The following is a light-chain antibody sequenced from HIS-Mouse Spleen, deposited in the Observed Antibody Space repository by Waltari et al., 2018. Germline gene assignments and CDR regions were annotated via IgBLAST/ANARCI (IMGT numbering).Light chain of an antibody. CDR1: SSDVGRSNL. J-gene: IGLJ2*01. CDR2: EGS. V-gene: IGLV2-23*01. CDR3: CSYAGSSFVV. Sequence: QSALTQPASVSGSPGQSITISCTGTSSDVGRSNLVPWYQQHPGKAPKLMIYEGSKRPSGVSNRFSGSKSGNTASLTISGLQAEDEADYYCCSYAGSSFVVFGGGTKLTVL.